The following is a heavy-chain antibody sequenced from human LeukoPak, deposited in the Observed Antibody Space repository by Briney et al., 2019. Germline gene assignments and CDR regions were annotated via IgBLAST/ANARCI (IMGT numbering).Heavy chain of an antibody. V-gene: IGHV3-74*01. CDR1: GFTFSNYL. CDR3: AKSAYYDSSGYYREWYFAY. D-gene: IGHD3-22*01. CDR2: ISTDGSFT. Sequence: GGSLRLSCAASGFTFSNYLMHWVRQTPGKGLVWISRISTDGSFTNYADSVKGRFSISRDNAKNTLYLQMNSLRVEDTAVYFCAKSAYYDSSGYYREWYFAYRGQGTLVSVSS. J-gene: IGHJ4*02.